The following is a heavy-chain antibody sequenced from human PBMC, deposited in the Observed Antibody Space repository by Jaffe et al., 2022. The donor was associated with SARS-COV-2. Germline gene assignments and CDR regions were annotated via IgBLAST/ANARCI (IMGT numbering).Heavy chain of an antibody. CDR3: ARGGGPGGWFDP. Sequence: QVQLVESGGGVVQPGRSLRLSCAASGFTFSSYAMHWVRQAPGKGLEWVAVISYDGSNKYYADSVKGRFTISRDNSKNTLYLQMNSLRAEDTAVYYCARGGGPGGWFDPWGQGTLVTVSS. V-gene: IGHV3-30-3*01. CDR2: ISYDGSNK. D-gene: IGHD3-16*01. J-gene: IGHJ5*02. CDR1: GFTFSSYA.